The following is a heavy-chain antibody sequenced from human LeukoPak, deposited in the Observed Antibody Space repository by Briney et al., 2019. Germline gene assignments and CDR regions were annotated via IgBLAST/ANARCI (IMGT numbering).Heavy chain of an antibody. V-gene: IGHV4-39*01. J-gene: IGHJ4*02. CDR3: ARQIVVVPAAMPPLFDY. D-gene: IGHD2-2*01. CDR1: GFTVSSNY. Sequence: KPGGSLRLSCAASGFTVSSNYMSWVRQPPGKGLEWIGSIYYSGSTYYNPSLKSRVTISVDTSKNQFSLKLSSVTAADTAVYYCARQIVVVPAAMPPLFDYWGQGTLVTVSS. CDR2: IYYSGST.